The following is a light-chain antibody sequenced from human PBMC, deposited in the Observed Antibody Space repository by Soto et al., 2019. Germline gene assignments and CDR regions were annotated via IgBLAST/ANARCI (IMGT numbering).Light chain of an antibody. CDR2: DAS. J-gene: IGKJ4*01. Sequence: DITLTQSPSSLSASVGDRVSITCQASQDVINYLNWYQQKPGKVPKLLISDASNLETGVPSRFTGSGSGTHFTLTITNLQPEDFATYFCQQYDDLPLTFGGGTHVE. CDR3: QQYDDLPLT. V-gene: IGKV1-33*01. CDR1: QDVINY.